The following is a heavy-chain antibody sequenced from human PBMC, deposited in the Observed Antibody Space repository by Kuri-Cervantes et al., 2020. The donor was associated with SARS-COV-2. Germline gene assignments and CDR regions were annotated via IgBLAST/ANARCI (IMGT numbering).Heavy chain of an antibody. CDR2: ISYDGSNK. CDR3: ARENFWSGSDAFDI. V-gene: IGHV3-30-3*01. Sequence: GESLKISCAASGFTFSSYAMHWVRQAPGKGLEWVAVISYDGSNKYYADSVKGRFTISRDNSKNTLYLQMNSLRAEDTAVYYCARENFWSGSDAFDIWGQGTMVTVSS. J-gene: IGHJ3*02. CDR1: GFTFSSYA. D-gene: IGHD3-3*01.